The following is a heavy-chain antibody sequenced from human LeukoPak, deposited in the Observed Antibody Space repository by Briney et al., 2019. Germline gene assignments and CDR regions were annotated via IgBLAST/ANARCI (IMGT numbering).Heavy chain of an antibody. J-gene: IGHJ6*02. CDR3: ARVGYYDFWSGPGDYYYGMDV. CDR2: INPNSGGT. CDR1: GYTFTGYH. D-gene: IGHD3-3*01. Sequence: ASVKVSCKASGYTFTGYHMHWVRQAPGQGLEWMGWINPNSGGTNYAQKFQGRVTMTRDTSISTAYMELSRLRSDDTAVYYCARVGYYDFWSGPGDYYYGMDVWGQGTTVTVSS. V-gene: IGHV1-2*02.